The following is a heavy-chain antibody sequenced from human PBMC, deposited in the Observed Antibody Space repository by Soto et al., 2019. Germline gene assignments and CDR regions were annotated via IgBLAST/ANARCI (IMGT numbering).Heavy chain of an antibody. V-gene: IGHV3-23*01. CDR2: IIDSGAST. J-gene: IGHJ6*02. CDR1: GFTFSSCA. Sequence: GSLRLSCAASGFTFSSCAMGWVRQAPGKGLEWVSDIIDSGASTYYADSVKGRFTISRDNSKSKLYLQMNSLRAEDTALYYCAKGRSYYYYYGVDVWGQGTTVTVSS. CDR3: AKGRSYYYYYGVDV.